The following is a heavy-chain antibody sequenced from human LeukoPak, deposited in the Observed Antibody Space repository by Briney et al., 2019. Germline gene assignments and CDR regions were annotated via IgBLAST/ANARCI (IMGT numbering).Heavy chain of an antibody. Sequence: GESLKISCKASGYIFTTYWIGWVRQMPGKGLEWMGIIYPGDSDVRYSPSFQGQVTISADKSISTAYLQWSSLQPSDTAIYYCARQLRSYSYGSLDYWGQGTLVTVSS. D-gene: IGHD5-18*01. CDR3: ARQLRSYSYGSLDY. V-gene: IGHV5-51*01. CDR2: IYPGDSDV. J-gene: IGHJ4*02. CDR1: GYIFTTYW.